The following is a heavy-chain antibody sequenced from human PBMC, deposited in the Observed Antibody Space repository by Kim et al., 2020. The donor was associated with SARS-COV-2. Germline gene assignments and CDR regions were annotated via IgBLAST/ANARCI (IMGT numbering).Heavy chain of an antibody. V-gene: IGHV4-34*01. Sequence: SETLSLTCAVYGGSFSGYYWSWIRQPPGKGLEWIGEINHSGSTNYNPSLKSRVTISVDTSKNQFSLKLSSVTAADTAVYYCSSCTGWFPYYYIDVWGKGT. CDR3: SSCTGWFPYYYIDV. CDR2: INHSGST. J-gene: IGHJ6*03. D-gene: IGHD3-10*02. CDR1: GGSFSGYY.